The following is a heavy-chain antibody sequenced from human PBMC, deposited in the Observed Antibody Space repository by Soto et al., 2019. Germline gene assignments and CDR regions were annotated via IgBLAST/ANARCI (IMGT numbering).Heavy chain of an antibody. V-gene: IGHV1-18*01. D-gene: IGHD3-3*01. CDR1: GYTFTSYG. Sequence: ASVKVSCKASGYTFTSYGISWVRQAPGQGLEWMGWISAYNGNTNYAQKLQGRVTMTTDTSTSTVYMELRSLRSDDTAVYYCARGYYDFWSGYFPGYYYGMDVWGQGTTVTVSS. J-gene: IGHJ6*02. CDR2: ISAYNGNT. CDR3: ARGYYDFWSGYFPGYYYGMDV.